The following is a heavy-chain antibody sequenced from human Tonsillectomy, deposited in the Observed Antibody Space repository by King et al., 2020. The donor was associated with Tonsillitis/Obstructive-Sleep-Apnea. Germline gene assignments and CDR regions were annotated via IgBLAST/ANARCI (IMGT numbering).Heavy chain of an antibody. D-gene: IGHD1-14*01. CDR3: ARRTGDYYYYMDV. J-gene: IGHJ6*03. V-gene: IGHV4-59*08. CDR2: IYYSGST. CDR1: GGSISSYY. Sequence: VQLQESGPGLVKPSETLSLTCTVSGGSISSYYWSWIRQPPGKGLEWIGYIYYSGSTNYNPSLKSRVTISVDTSKNQFSLKLSSVTAADTAVYYCARRTGDYYYYMDVWGKGTTVTVSS.